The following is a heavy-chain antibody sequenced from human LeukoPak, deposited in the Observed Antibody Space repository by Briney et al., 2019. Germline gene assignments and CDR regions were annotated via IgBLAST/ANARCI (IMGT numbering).Heavy chain of an antibody. CDR2: ISSSSSYI. V-gene: IGHV3-21*01. Sequence: GGSLRLSCAASGFTFSSYSMNWFRQAPGKGLEWVSSISSSSSYIYYADSVKGRFTISGGNAKNSLYLQMNSLRAEDTAVYYCARDRNRGSFDYWGQGTLVTVSS. CDR3: ARDRNRGSFDY. CDR1: GFTFSSYS. D-gene: IGHD3-10*01. J-gene: IGHJ4*02.